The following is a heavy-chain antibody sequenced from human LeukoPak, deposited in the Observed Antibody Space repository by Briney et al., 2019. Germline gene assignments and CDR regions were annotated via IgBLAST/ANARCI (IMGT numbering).Heavy chain of an antibody. CDR1: GFTFSSTW. CDR3: VKGGTNFDC. V-gene: IGHV3-7*01. Sequence: GGSLRLSCAASGFTFSSTWMSWVRQAPGKGLEWVANIKQDGGQKYYVDSVKGRFTISRDNAQTSLYLQMNSLRVEDTAMYYCVKGGTNFDCWGQGTLVTVSS. D-gene: IGHD2-2*01. J-gene: IGHJ4*02. CDR2: IKQDGGQK.